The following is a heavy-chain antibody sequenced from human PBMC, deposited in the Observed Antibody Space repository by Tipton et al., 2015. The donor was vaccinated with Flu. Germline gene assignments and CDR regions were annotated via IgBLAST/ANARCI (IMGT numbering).Heavy chain of an antibody. V-gene: IGHV3-66*01. CDR1: GFTVSSKY. J-gene: IGHJ1*01. CDR3: ARDASTKVTETEYFQV. Sequence: QLVQPGGGLVQPGGSLRLSCAASGFTVSSKYMGWVRQAPGKGLQWVSVIYRGGTTYVADSVKGRCTISRDNAKNTVYLQMNSLRVEDTAVYYCARDASTKVTETEYFQVWGQGTLVTVSS. D-gene: IGHD4-17*01. CDR2: IYRGGTT.